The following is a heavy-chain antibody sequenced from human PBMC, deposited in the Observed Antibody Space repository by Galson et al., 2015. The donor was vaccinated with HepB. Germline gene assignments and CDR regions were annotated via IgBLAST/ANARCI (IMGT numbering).Heavy chain of an antibody. V-gene: IGHV3-33*01. CDR3: ARGGVFTSSWYYFDN. D-gene: IGHD2-2*01. CDR1: GFTFSHYA. CDR2: IWHDGSNE. Sequence: SLRLSCAASGFTFSHYAMHWVRQAPGKGLEWVALIWHDGSNEDYADSVKGRFTISRDNSKNSLFLQMNSLRAVDTAVYYCARGGVFTSSWYYFDNWGQGTLLIVSS. J-gene: IGHJ4*02.